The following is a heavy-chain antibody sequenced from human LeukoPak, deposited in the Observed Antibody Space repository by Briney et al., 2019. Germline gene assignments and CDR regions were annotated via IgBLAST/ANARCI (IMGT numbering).Heavy chain of an antibody. CDR3: ARGLRLGELSTNP. CDR1: GYSISSGYY. CDR2: IYHSGST. D-gene: IGHD3-16*02. J-gene: IGHJ5*02. Sequence: PSETLSLTCAVSGYSISSGYYWGWIRQPPGKGVAWIGSIYHSGSTYYNPSLKSRVTISVDTSKNQFSLKLSSVTAADTAVYYCARGLRLGELSTNPWGQGTLVTVSS. V-gene: IGHV4-38-2*01.